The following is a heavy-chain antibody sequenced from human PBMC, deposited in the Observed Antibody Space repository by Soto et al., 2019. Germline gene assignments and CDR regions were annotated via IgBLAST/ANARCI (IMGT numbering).Heavy chain of an antibody. Sequence: QVQLVQSGAEVKEPGASVKVSCKASGYTFTNYGICWVRQAPGQGLEWMGDISGYNGSTNYTQKVQGRVTMTTDTSTSTVYMEMRSLRSDDTAVYFCAREIWSSSGPKNYFDYWGQGTLVTVSS. D-gene: IGHD6-25*01. J-gene: IGHJ4*02. CDR3: AREIWSSSGPKNYFDY. CDR2: ISGYNGST. CDR1: GYTFTNYG. V-gene: IGHV1-18*01.